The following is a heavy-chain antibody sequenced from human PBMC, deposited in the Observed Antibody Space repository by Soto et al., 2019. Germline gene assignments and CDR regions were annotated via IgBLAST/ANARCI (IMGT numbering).Heavy chain of an antibody. CDR3: ARDGSGSSWYFEYFQR. J-gene: IGHJ1*01. CDR1: GFTFSNYA. V-gene: IGHV3-23*01. CDR2: ISSSGDSP. Sequence: PGGSLRLSCAASGFTFSNYAMSWVRQAPGKGLEWVSAISSSGDSPYYADSVKGRFTVSRDNSKNTLYLQMNSLRAEDTAVYYCARDGSGSSWYFEYFQRWGQGTLVTVSS. D-gene: IGHD6-13*01.